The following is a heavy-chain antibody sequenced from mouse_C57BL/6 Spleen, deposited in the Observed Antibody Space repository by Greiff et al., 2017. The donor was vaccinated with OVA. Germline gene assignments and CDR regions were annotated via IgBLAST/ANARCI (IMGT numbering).Heavy chain of an antibody. CDR3: ARGTFYDYFDY. V-gene: IGHV1-82*01. CDR2: IYPGDGDT. CDR1: GYAFSSSW. J-gene: IGHJ2*01. Sequence: QVQLQQSGPELVKPGASVKLSCKASGYAFSSSWMNWVKQRPGKGLEWIGRIYPGDGDTNYNGKFKGKATLTADKSSSTAYMQLSSLTSEDSAVYFCARGTFYDYFDYWGQGTTLTVSS. D-gene: IGHD5-1*01.